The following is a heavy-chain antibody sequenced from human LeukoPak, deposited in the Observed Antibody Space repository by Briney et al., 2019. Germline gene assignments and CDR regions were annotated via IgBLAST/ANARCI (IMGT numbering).Heavy chain of an antibody. CDR2: ITSSSRTI. CDR3: TRDPEALDF. Sequence: PRGSLRLSCAASGFTFSSYSMNTVPQAPGKGLEWISYITSSSRTIHYADSLKGRFTISRDNGKNSLYLQLDSLRDEDTAVYYCTRDPEALDFWGQGTLVTVSS. CDR1: GFTFSSYS. J-gene: IGHJ4*02. V-gene: IGHV3-48*02.